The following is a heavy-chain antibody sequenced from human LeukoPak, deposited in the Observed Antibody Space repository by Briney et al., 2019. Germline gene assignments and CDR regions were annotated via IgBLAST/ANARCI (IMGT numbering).Heavy chain of an antibody. CDR2: IYHSGST. CDR3: ARTGDNYYGSGDFDY. Sequence: PSETLSLTCAVSGGSISSSNWWSWVRQPPGKGLEWIGEIYHSGSTNYNPSLKSRVTISVDKSKNQFSLKLSSVTAADTAVYYCARTGDNYYGSGDFDYWGQGTLVTVSS. D-gene: IGHD3-10*01. CDR1: GGSISSSNW. V-gene: IGHV4-4*02. J-gene: IGHJ4*02.